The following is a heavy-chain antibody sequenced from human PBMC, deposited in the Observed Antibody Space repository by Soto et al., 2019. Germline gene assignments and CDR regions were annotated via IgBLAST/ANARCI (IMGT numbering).Heavy chain of an antibody. CDR3: ATARLGGTLGFDY. CDR1: GYPLTDLS. V-gene: IGHV1-24*01. Sequence: QVQVVQSGAEVKKPGASVKVSCKVSGYPLTDLSVHWVRQPPGKGLEWMGGFDPEDGATPYSQKFRERVTLTKDTSSVTPYRVMTGLGSEYTALYYGATARLGGTLGFDYWGRGTLVTVSS. CDR2: FDPEDGAT. D-gene: IGHD1-26*01. J-gene: IGHJ4*02.